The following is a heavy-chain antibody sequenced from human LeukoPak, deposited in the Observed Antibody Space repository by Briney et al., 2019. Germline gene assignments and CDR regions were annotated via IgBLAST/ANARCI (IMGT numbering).Heavy chain of an antibody. V-gene: IGHV3-23*01. CDR1: GFTFSSYA. Sequence: GGSLRLSCAASGFTFSSYAMSWVRQAPGKGLEWVSAISGSGGSTYYADSVKGRFTISRDNSKNTLYLQMKSLRAEDTAVYYCAKDGQHSYGYYYYYYYMDVWGKGTTVTISS. CDR2: ISGSGGST. D-gene: IGHD5-18*01. CDR3: AKDGQHSYGYYYYYYYMDV. J-gene: IGHJ6*03.